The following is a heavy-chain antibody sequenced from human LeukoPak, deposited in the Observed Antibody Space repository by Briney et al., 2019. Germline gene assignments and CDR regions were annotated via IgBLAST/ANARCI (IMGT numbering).Heavy chain of an antibody. J-gene: IGHJ3*01. CDR2: ILPHDSDT. D-gene: IGHD6-13*01. CDR1: GYGFSSYW. Sequence: PGESLKISCQGSGYGFSSYWIGWVRQMPGKGLEWMGVILPHDSDTTYSPSFQGQISFSADRSINTAYLQWHSLKASDTAIYYCARRPAGRASFDLWGQGTLVIVSA. CDR3: ARRPAGRASFDL. V-gene: IGHV5-51*01.